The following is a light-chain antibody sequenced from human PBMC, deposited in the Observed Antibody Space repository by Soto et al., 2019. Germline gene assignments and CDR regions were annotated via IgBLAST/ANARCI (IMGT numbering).Light chain of an antibody. CDR3: QQYDSYSPLT. J-gene: IGKJ1*01. V-gene: IGKV1-5*01. CDR2: DAS. Sequence: DIPMTQSPSTLSASVGDRVTITCRANQSISSWLAWYQQKPGKAPKLLIYDASSLESGVPSRFSGSRSRTEFSITLSSLQPDDFAIYYYQQYDSYSPLTFGQGTKVEIK. CDR1: QSISSW.